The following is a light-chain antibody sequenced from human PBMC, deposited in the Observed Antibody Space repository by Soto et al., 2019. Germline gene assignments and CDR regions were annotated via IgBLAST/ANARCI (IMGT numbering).Light chain of an antibody. J-gene: IGLJ1*01. V-gene: IGLV4-69*01. CDR2: LNSDGSH. CDR3: QTWGTGIHV. CDR1: GGHSSYD. Sequence: QLVLTQSPSASASLGASVKLTCTLSGGHSSYDIAWHQQQPEKGPRYLMKLNSDGSHSKGDGIPDRFSGSSSGAERYLIISSLQSEDEADYYCQTWGTGIHVFGTGTKVTVL.